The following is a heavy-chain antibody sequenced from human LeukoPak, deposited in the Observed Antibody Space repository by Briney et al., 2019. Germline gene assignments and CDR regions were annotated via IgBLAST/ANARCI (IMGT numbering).Heavy chain of an antibody. D-gene: IGHD5-24*01. CDR2: IWYDGSNK. CDR3: AKGRSWLQAELDY. V-gene: IGHV3-33*06. Sequence: GGSLRLSCAASGFTFSSYGMHWVRQSPGKGLEWVAVIWYDGSNKYYADSVKGRFTISRDNSKNALYLQMNSLRAEDTAVYYCAKGRSWLQAELDYWGQGTLVTVSS. CDR1: GFTFSSYG. J-gene: IGHJ4*02.